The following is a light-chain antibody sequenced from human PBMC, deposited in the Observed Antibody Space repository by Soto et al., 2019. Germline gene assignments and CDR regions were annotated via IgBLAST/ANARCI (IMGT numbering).Light chain of an antibody. Sequence: EIVLTQSPGTLSLSPGERATLSCRASQSVSNNYLAWYQQKPGQAPRLLIYGASNRATGIPGRFSGSGSGTVFTLTISRLEAEDFAVYYCQQYGSSGTFGQGTKVEIK. CDR3: QQYGSSGT. CDR1: QSVSNNY. J-gene: IGKJ1*01. V-gene: IGKV3-20*01. CDR2: GAS.